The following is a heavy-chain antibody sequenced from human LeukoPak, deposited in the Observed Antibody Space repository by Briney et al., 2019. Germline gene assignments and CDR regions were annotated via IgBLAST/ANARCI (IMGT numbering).Heavy chain of an antibody. CDR3: VRDDVSP. CDR2: INPYSGGT. J-gene: IGHJ5*02. CDR1: GYTFTGYY. Sequence: ASVKVSCKASGYTFTGYYVHWVRQAPGQGLEWMGWINPYSGGTNYAQKFQGRVTMTRDTSISTAYMELSSLRSDDTAVYYCVRDDVSPWGQGTLVTVSA. V-gene: IGHV1-2*02.